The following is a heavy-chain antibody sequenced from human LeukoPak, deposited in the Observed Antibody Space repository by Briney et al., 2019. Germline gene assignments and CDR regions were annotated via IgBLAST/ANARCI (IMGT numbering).Heavy chain of an antibody. Sequence: GGSLRLSCAASGFIFSNDALHWVRQAPGKGLEWVAVVLYDGETKYYADSVKGRFTISRDNAKNSLYLQMNSLRAEDTAVYYCARGGGWFDPWGQGTLVTVSS. CDR2: VLYDGETK. J-gene: IGHJ5*02. CDR3: ARGGGWFDP. V-gene: IGHV3-30*04. CDR1: GFIFSNDA. D-gene: IGHD3-10*01.